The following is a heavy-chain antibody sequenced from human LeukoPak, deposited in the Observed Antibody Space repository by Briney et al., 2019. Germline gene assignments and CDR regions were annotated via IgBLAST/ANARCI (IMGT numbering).Heavy chain of an antibody. V-gene: IGHV4-4*07. D-gene: IGHD3-10*01. CDR2: IIPYGVT. Sequence: SETLSLTCIVSGGSISSYYWNWIRQTAEKGLEWIGRIIPYGVTYFNPSLKSRVTMSLDTSNNQLSLRLTSVIAADTAIYYCATGDGVFDHWGQGTLVTVSS. J-gene: IGHJ4*02. CDR1: GGSISSYY. CDR3: ATGDGVFDH.